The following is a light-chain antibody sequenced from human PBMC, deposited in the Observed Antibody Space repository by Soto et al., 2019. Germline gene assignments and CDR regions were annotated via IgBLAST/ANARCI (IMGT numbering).Light chain of an antibody. Sequence: QSVPTQPPSVSGAPGQRVTISCTGSSSNIGSTYDVQWYQQLPGTAPKLLIHGNTDRPSGVPDRFSGSKSGTSASLAITGLHADDEADYYCQSYDDSLSGPYVFGTGTKLTVL. J-gene: IGLJ1*01. CDR1: SSNIGSTYD. CDR3: QSYDDSLSGPYV. V-gene: IGLV1-40*01. CDR2: GNT.